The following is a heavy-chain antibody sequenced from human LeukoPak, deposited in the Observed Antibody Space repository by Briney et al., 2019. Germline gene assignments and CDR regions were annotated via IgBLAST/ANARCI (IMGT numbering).Heavy chain of an antibody. V-gene: IGHV3-23*01. CDR1: GLTLSSYA. CDR3: ARELFAYGMDV. D-gene: IGHD1-7*01. CDR2: ISGSGGGT. J-gene: IGHJ6*02. Sequence: GGSLRLSCAASGLTLSSYAMSWVRQAPGKGLEWVSAISGSGGGTYYADSVKGRFTISRDNSKNTLYLQMNSLRAEDTAVYYCARELFAYGMDVWGQGTTVTVSS.